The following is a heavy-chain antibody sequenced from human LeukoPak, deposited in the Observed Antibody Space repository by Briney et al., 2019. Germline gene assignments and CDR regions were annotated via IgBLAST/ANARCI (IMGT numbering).Heavy chain of an antibody. CDR2: ISGSGGST. Sequence: GGSLRLSCAASGFTFSNYAMSWVRQAPGKGLEWVSAISGSGGSTYYADSVKGRFTISRDNSKNTLYLQMNSLRAEDTAVYYCAKLQGYCTNGICVRNRRYFDYWGQGTLVTVSS. D-gene: IGHD2-8*01. CDR1: GFTFSNYA. CDR3: AKLQGYCTNGICVRNRRYFDY. J-gene: IGHJ4*02. V-gene: IGHV3-23*01.